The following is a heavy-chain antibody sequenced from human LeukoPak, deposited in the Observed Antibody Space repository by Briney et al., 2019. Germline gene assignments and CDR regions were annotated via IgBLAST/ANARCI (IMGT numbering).Heavy chain of an antibody. CDR2: IIPIFGTA. CDR3: ASGFSSGWHPYYYYYMDV. J-gene: IGHJ6*03. V-gene: IGHV1-69*13. D-gene: IGHD6-19*01. Sequence: ASVTVSYKASGGTFSIYAISWVRQAPGQGLEWMGGIIPIFGTANYAQKFQGRVTITADESTSTAYMELSSLRSEDTAVYYCASGFSSGWHPYYYYYMDVWGKGTTVTISS. CDR1: GGTFSIYA.